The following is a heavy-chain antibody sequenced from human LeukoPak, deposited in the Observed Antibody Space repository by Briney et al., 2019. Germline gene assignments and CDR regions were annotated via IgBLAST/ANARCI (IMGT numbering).Heavy chain of an antibody. CDR2: IYYSGST. Sequence: SETLSLTCTVSGGSISSGDYYWSWIRQPPGKGLEWIGYIYYSGSTYYNPSLKSRVTISVDTSKNQFSLKLSSVTAADTAVYYCAREVTMVRGVPCGAFDIWGQGTMVTVSS. CDR1: GGSISSGDYY. V-gene: IGHV4-30-4*01. J-gene: IGHJ3*02. D-gene: IGHD3-10*01. CDR3: AREVTMVRGVPCGAFDI.